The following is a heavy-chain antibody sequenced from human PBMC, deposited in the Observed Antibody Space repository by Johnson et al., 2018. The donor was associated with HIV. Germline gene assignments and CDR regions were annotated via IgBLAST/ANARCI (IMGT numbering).Heavy chain of an antibody. V-gene: IGHV3-7*02. J-gene: IGHJ3*02. CDR1: GFTFSNYW. Sequence: EVQLVESGGGFVQPGGSLRLSCAASGFTFSNYWMSWVRQAPGKGLEWVSNIKEDGSEDYYADSLKGRFTVFRDNAKNSLYLQMDSLRAEDTAMYYCARGSLIVIVSDAFDIWGQGTMVTVSS. CDR3: ARGSLIVIVSDAFDI. D-gene: IGHD3-16*02. CDR2: IKEDGSED.